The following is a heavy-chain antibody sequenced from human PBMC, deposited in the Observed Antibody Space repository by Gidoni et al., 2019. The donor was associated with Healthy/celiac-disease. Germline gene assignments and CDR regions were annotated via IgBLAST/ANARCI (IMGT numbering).Heavy chain of an antibody. D-gene: IGHD1-26*01. Sequence: QVQLVQSGAEVKKPGASVKVSCKASGYTFTGYYMHWVRQAPGQGLEWMGWINPNSGGPNYAQKFQGRVTMTRDTSISTAYMELSRLRSDDTAVYYCARVQVGATSRSDYWGQGTLVTVSS. J-gene: IGHJ4*02. CDR1: GYTFTGYY. CDR3: ARVQVGATSRSDY. V-gene: IGHV1-2*02. CDR2: INPNSGGP.